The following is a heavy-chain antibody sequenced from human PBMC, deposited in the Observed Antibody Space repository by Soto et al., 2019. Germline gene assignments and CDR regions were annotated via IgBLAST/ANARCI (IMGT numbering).Heavy chain of an antibody. CDR3: ARGDGYSGSFSDYFDP. J-gene: IGHJ5*02. CDR2: IYESGRT. Sequence: SETLSLTCIVSGASISTGGYSWSWIRQPPGKGPEWIGYIYESGRTYYKPSLKSRASISMDKSRNQFSVRLTSVTAADTAVYFCARGDGYSGSFSDYFDPWGQGTLVTVSS. CDR1: GASISTGGYS. D-gene: IGHD1-26*01. V-gene: IGHV4-30-2*01.